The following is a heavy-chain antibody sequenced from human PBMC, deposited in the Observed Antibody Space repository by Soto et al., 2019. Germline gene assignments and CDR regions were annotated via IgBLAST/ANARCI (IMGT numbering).Heavy chain of an antibody. CDR2: ISWDGGST. D-gene: IGHD3-10*01. CDR3: AKDIKLGYYGMDV. Sequence: GGSLRLSCAASGFTFDDYAMHWVRQAPGKGLEWVSLISWDGGSTYYADSVKGRFTISRGNSKNSLYLQMNSLRAEDTALYYCAKDIKLGYYGMDVWGQETTVTVSS. J-gene: IGHJ6*02. V-gene: IGHV3-43D*04. CDR1: GFTFDDYA.